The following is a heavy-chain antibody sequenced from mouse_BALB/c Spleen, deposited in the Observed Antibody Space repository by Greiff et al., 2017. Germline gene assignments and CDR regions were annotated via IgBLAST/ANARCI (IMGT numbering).Heavy chain of an antibody. V-gene: IGHV1-7*01. CDR2: INPSTGYT. CDR3: ARGGGRDYFDY. Sequence: QVQLQQSGAELAKPGASVKMSCKASGYTFTSYWMHWVKQRPGQGLEWIGYINPSTGYTEYNQKFKDKATLTADKSSSTAYMQLSSLTSEDSAVYCCARGGGRDYFDYWGQGTTLTVSA. J-gene: IGHJ2*01. D-gene: IGHD1-1*02. CDR1: GYTFTSYW.